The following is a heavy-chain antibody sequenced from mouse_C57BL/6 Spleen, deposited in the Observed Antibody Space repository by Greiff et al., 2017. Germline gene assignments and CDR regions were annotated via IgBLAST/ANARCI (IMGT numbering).Heavy chain of an antibody. J-gene: IGHJ4*01. Sequence: EVMLVESGGGLVKPGGSLKLSCAASGFTFSDYGMHWVRQAPEKGLEWVAYISSGSSTIYYADTVKGRFTISRDNAKNTLFLQMTSLRTEVTAMDNCARRWYMDYWGQGTSVTVSS. V-gene: IGHV5-17*01. CDR1: GFTFSDYG. CDR2: ISSGSSTI. CDR3: ARRWYMDY. D-gene: IGHD1-1*02.